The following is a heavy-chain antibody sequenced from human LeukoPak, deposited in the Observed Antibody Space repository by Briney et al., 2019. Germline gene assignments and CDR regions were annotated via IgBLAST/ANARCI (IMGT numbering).Heavy chain of an antibody. D-gene: IGHD1-14*01. CDR3: ARDMSRNHDAFDI. J-gene: IGHJ3*02. V-gene: IGHV4-59*01. Sequence: SETLSLTCTVSGGSISSYYWSWIRQPPGKGLECIGYIYYSGSTNYNPSLKSRVTISVDTSKNQFSLKLSSVTAADTAVYYCARDMSRNHDAFDIWGQGTMVTVSS. CDR1: GGSISSYY. CDR2: IYYSGST.